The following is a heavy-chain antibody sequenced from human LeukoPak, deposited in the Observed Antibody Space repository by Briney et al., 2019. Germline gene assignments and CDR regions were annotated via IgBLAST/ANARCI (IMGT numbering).Heavy chain of an antibody. CDR3: ARLLYDFWSGNYIYYLDY. D-gene: IGHD3-3*01. J-gene: IGHJ4*02. CDR2: IYYSGST. CDR1: GGSISSGGYY. V-gene: IGHV4-31*03. Sequence: SQTLSLTCTVSGGSISSGGYYWSWIRQHPGKGLEWIGYIYYSGSTNYNPSLKSRVTISVDTSKNQFSLKLRSVTAADTAVYYCARLLYDFWSGNYIYYLDYWSQGTLVTVSS.